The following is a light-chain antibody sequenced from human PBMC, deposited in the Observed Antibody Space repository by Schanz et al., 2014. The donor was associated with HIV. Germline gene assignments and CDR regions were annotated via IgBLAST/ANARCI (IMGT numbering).Light chain of an antibody. CDR3: AVWDDSLKGRI. V-gene: IGLV1-44*01. J-gene: IGLJ2*01. CDR1: SSNIGTNT. Sequence: QSVLTQPPSVSGAPGQRVSISCSGSSSNIGTNTVNWYQQLPRTAPKLLVFNTNQRPSEVTDRFSASKSGTSASLAISGLQSEDEADYYCAVWDDSLKGRIFGGGTKLTVL. CDR2: NTN.